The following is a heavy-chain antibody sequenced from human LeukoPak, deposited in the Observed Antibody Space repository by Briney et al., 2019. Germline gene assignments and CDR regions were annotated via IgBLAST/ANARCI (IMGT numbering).Heavy chain of an antibody. Sequence: SQTLSLTCTVSGGSISSGGYYWSWIRQHPGKGLEWIGYIYYSGSTYYNPSLKSRVTISVDTSKNQFSLKLSSVAAADTAVYYCARHGLYYYDSSGYYDYWGQGTLVTVSS. CDR1: GGSISSGGYY. CDR2: IYYSGST. V-gene: IGHV4-31*03. J-gene: IGHJ4*02. D-gene: IGHD3-22*01. CDR3: ARHGLYYYDSSGYYDY.